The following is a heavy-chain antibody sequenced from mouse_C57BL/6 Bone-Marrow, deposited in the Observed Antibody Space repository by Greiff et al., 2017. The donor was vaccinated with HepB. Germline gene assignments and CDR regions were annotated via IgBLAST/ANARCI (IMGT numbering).Heavy chain of an antibody. CDR3: ASNINTVDYYAVDY. D-gene: IGHD1-1*01. V-gene: IGHV2-9-1*01. CDR1: GFSFTSYA. J-gene: IGHJ4*01. Sequence: QVQLQESGPGLVAPSQCLSITCTVSGFSFTSYAISWVRQPPGKGLEWLGVIWTGGGTNYNTPLKSRLSISTDNSTSQVFLEMNSLQTDDTARYYCASNINTVDYYAVDYWGQGTSVTVSS. CDR2: IWTGGGT.